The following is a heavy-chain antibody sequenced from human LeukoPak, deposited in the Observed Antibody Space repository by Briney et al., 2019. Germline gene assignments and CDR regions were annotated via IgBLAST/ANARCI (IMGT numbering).Heavy chain of an antibody. CDR2: IYTGDSDT. D-gene: IGHD3-16*01. J-gene: IGHJ3*02. Sequence: AASLEISSKDSGSFINIYWIAWVRPLRGEGLERMGIIYTGDSDTKYSTSFQGQVTISANKSSSTPYLRCSRMKASATANYSCARPEDFGLTGMNALDIWGQGTMVTV. CDR3: ARPEDFGLTGMNALDI. V-gene: IGHV5-51*01. CDR1: GSFINIYW.